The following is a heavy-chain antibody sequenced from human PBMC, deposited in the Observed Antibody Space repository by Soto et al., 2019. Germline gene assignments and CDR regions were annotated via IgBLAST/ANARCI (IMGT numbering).Heavy chain of an antibody. V-gene: IGHV4-4*07. CDR1: GGSISSYY. J-gene: IGHJ6*02. Sequence: SETLSLTCTVSGGSISSYYWSWMRQPAGKGLEWIGRIYTSGSTNYNPSLKGRVTMSVDTSKNQFSLKLSSVTAADTAVYYCARDQRDCSGGSCYYYGMDVWGQGTTVTVSS. CDR3: ARDQRDCSGGSCYYYGMDV. CDR2: IYTSGST. D-gene: IGHD2-15*01.